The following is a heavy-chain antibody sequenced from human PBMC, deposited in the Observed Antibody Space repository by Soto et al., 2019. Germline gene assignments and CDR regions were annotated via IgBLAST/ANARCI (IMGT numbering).Heavy chain of an antibody. CDR2: INPRGGST. J-gene: IGHJ4*02. Sequence: ASVQVSCKASGYTFTSYYIHWVRQAPGQGLECMGIINPRGGSTRYAQQFQGRVTMTRDTSTSTVYMELSSLRSEDTAVYYCARGCVLLGLERHFDYWGQGTLVTLSS. D-gene: IGHD1-26*01. CDR3: ARGCVLLGLERHFDY. CDR1: GYTFTSYY. V-gene: IGHV1-46*01.